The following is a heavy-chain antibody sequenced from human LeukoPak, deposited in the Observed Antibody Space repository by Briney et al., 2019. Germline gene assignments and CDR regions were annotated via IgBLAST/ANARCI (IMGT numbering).Heavy chain of an antibody. D-gene: IGHD5-12*01. CDR1: RFPFSSYW. V-gene: IGHV3-74*01. CDR2: INTDGSST. Sequence: GGSLRLSCAASRFPFSSYWMHWVRQAPGKGLVWVARINTDGSSTTYADSVKGRFTISRDNAKNTLYLQMNSLRAEDTAVYYCARSIGYDYDFDYWGQGTLVTVSS. J-gene: IGHJ4*02. CDR3: ARSIGYDYDFDY.